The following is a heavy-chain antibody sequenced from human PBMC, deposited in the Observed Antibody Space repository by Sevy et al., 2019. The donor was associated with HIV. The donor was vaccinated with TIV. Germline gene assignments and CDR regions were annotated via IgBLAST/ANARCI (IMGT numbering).Heavy chain of an antibody. CDR1: GFTFSSYA. V-gene: IGHV3-23*01. J-gene: IGHJ3*02. CDR3: AKEGIAAAGTTGTGAFDI. CDR2: IRGSGGST. Sequence: GGSLRLSCAASGFTFSSYAMSWVRQAPGKGLEWVSAIRGSGGSTYYADSVKGRFTISRDNSKNTLYLQMNSLRAEDTAVYYCAKEGIAAAGTTGTGAFDIWGQGTMVTVSS. D-gene: IGHD6-13*01.